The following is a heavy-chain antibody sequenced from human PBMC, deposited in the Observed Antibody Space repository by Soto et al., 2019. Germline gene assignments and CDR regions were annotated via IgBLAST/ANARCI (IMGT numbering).Heavy chain of an antibody. CDR1: GGSFSGYY. CDR3: ARVVCTNGVCYNYFDC. J-gene: IGHJ4*02. Sequence: PSETLSLTCAVYGGSFSGYYWSWIRQPPGKGLEWIGEINHSGSTNYNPSLKSRVTISVDTSKNQFSLKLSSVTAADTAVYYCARVVCTNGVCYNYFDCWGQGTLVTVSS. D-gene: IGHD2-8*01. V-gene: IGHV4-34*01. CDR2: INHSGST.